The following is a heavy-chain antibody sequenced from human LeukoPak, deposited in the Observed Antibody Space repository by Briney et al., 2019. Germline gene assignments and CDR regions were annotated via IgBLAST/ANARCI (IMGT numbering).Heavy chain of an antibody. CDR1: GYTFTSYG. J-gene: IGHJ6*02. CDR3: ASGGYYGSGTLYGTMPYGMDV. D-gene: IGHD3-10*01. V-gene: IGHV1-18*01. CDR2: ISAYNGNT. Sequence: VASVKVSCKASGYTFTSYGISWVRQAPGQGLEWMGRISAYNGNTNYAQKLQGRVTMTTETSTSTAYMELRSLRSDDTAVYYCASGGYYGSGTLYGTMPYGMDVWGQGTTVTVSS.